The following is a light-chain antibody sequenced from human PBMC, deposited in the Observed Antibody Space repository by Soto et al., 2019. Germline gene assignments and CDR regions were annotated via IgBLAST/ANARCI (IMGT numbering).Light chain of an antibody. CDR2: AAS. V-gene: IGKV3-11*01. CDR3: LQRSNWPLT. CDR1: QSVDYY. J-gene: IGKJ4*01. Sequence: EFVLTQSPVTLSLSPGERATLSCRASQSVDYYLAWYQQKPGQAPRLLIYAASNRATGIPARFSGSGSGTDFTLTISSLEPEDFAVYYCLQRSNWPLTFGGGTKVEIK.